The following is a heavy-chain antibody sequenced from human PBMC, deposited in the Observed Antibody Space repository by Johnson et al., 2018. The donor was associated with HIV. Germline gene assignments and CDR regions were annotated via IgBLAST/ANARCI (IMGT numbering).Heavy chain of an antibody. CDR2: ISYDGNSK. V-gene: IGHV3-30*03. D-gene: IGHD6-13*01. CDR3: ARVCQQSNAFDI. J-gene: IGHJ3*02. CDR1: GFTFSSYC. Sequence: QVQLVESGGGVVQPGRSLRLSCAASGFTFSSYCMHWVRQAPGQGLEWVAVISYDGNSKYFADSVKGRFTISRDNSKNTLYLQMNSLRAEDTAVYYCARVCQQSNAFDIWGQGTMVTVSS.